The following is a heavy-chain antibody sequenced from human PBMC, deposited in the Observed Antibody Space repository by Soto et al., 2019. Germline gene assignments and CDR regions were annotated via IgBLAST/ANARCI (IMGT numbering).Heavy chain of an antibody. J-gene: IGHJ3*02. V-gene: IGHV2-5*02. CDR1: GFSLGSSGVG. D-gene: IGHD4-4*01. CDR3: VRNLNENHDAFDI. Sequence: QITLKESGPTLVKPTQTLTLTCTFSGFSLGSSGVGVGWIRQPPGKALEWLALLYWDDDERYSPSLKSRLTITAGPSKNKVVLTMTNMDPVDTATYYCVRNLNENHDAFDIWGQGTMVTVSS. CDR2: LYWDDDE.